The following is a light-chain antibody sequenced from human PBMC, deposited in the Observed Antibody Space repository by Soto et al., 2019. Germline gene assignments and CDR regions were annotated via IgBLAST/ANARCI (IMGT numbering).Light chain of an antibody. J-gene: IGKJ4*01. V-gene: IGKV3-15*01. Sequence: ERVMTQSPATLSVSPGXRATLSCRASQSVSSNLAWYQQKPGQAPRLLIYSTSIRATGFPARFSGSGSGTEFTLTISSLQSEDFAVYYCQQYNNWPLTFGGGTKVDNK. CDR2: STS. CDR1: QSVSSN. CDR3: QQYNNWPLT.